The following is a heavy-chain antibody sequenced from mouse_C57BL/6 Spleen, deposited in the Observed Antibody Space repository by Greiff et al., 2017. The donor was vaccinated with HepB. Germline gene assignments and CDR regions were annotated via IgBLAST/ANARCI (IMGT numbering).Heavy chain of an antibody. V-gene: IGHV1-55*01. J-gene: IGHJ2*01. D-gene: IGHD1-1*01. CDR1: GYTFTSYW. CDR2: IYPGSGST. CDR3: ARHYGSSLDY. Sequence: QVQLQQSGAELVKPGASVKMSCKASGYTFTSYWIAWVKQRPGQGLEWIGDIYPGSGSTNYNEKFKSKATLTVDTSSSTAYMQLSSLTSEDSAVYYCARHYGSSLDYWGQGTTLTVSS.